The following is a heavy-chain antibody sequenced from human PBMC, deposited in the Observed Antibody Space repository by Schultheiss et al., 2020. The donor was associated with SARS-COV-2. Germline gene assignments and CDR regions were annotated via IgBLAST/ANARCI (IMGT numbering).Heavy chain of an antibody. D-gene: IGHD1-1*01. CDR2: IYYSGST. J-gene: IGHJ3*02. CDR1: GGSISSYY. Sequence: SETLSLTCTVSGGSISSYYWSWIRQPPGKGLEWIGYIYYSGSTNYNPSLKSRVTISVDTSKNQFSLKLSSVTAADTAAYYCARDHTTYGFDIWSQGTMVTVSS. V-gene: IGHV4-59*01. CDR3: ARDHTTYGFDI.